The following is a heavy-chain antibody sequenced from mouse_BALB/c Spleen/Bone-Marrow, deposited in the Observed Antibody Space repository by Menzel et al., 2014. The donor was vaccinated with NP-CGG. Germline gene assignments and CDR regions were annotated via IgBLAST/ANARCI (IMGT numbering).Heavy chain of an antibody. CDR3: ARSGIGYYYGSNSYAMDY. CDR1: GFTFSSFG. Sequence: EVQRVESGGGLVQPGGSRKLSCAASGFTFSSFGMHWVRQAPEEGLEWVAYISSGSSTIYYADTVKSRFTISRDNPKNTLFLQMTSLRSEDTAMYYCARSGIGYYYGSNSYAMDYWGQGTSVTVSS. D-gene: IGHD1-1*01. V-gene: IGHV5-17*02. CDR2: ISSGSSTI. J-gene: IGHJ4*01.